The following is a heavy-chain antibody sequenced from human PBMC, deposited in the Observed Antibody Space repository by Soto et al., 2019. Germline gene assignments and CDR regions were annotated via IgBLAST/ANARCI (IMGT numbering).Heavy chain of an antibody. J-gene: IGHJ6*02. CDR1: GFTFSSYA. Sequence: PGGSLRLSCAASGFTFSSYAMSWVRQAPGKGLEWVSAISGSGGSTYYADSVKGRFTISRDNSKNTLYLQMNSLRAEDTAVYYCATPGNIYGSGSYYNYYYGMDVWGQGTTVTVSS. V-gene: IGHV3-23*01. D-gene: IGHD3-10*01. CDR2: ISGSGGST. CDR3: ATPGNIYGSGSYYNYYYGMDV.